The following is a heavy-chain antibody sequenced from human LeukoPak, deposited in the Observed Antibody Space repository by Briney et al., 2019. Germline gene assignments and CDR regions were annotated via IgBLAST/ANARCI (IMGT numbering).Heavy chain of an antibody. Sequence: SEALSLTCTVSGGSISSGDYYWSWIRQPPGKGLEWIGYIYYSGSTYYNPSLKSRVTISVDTSKNQFSLKLSSVTAADTAVYYCARDIGVRYYDLWSGRGNWFDPWGQGTLVTVSS. J-gene: IGHJ5*02. CDR3: ARDIGVRYYDLWSGRGNWFDP. V-gene: IGHV4-30-4*08. CDR2: IYYSGST. D-gene: IGHD3-3*01. CDR1: GGSISSGDYY.